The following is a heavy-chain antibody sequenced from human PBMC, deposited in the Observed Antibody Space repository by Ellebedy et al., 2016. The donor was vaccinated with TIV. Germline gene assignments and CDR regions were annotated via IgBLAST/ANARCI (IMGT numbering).Heavy chain of an antibody. CDR3: ARDNSGYEGTAFDI. V-gene: IGHV1-2*02. CDR1: GGTFNNYA. Sequence: ASVKVSCKASGGTFNNYAFSWVRQAPGQGLEWMGWINPNSGGTNYAQKFQGRVTLTRDTSISTAYMELSRLGSDETAVYYCARDNSGYEGTAFDIWGQGTMVTVSS. J-gene: IGHJ3*02. D-gene: IGHD5-12*01. CDR2: INPNSGGT.